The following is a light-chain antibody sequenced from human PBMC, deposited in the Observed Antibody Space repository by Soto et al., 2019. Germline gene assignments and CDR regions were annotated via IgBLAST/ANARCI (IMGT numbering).Light chain of an antibody. J-gene: IGKJ1*01. CDR1: ESVSSN. Sequence: ILMRQSPATLSVSPGESATLFCRASESVSSNLAWYQQKPGQAPRLLIYGASTRATGIPARFSGSGSGTEFTLTISSLQSEDLAVYHCQQYNKWPLAFGQGTKVEIK. V-gene: IGKV3-15*01. CDR3: QQYNKWPLA. CDR2: GAS.